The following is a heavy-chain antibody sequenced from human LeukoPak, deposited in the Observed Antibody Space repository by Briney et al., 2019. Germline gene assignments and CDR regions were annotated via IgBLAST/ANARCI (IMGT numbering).Heavy chain of an antibody. CDR2: ISSSGSTI. CDR3: ARGGNYDSSGYYSFYYYYYMDV. D-gene: IGHD3-22*01. Sequence: GGSLRFSCAASGFTFSSYSMNWVRQAPGKGLEWVSYISSSGSTIYYADSVKGRFTISRYNAKNSLYLQMNSLRAEDTAVYYCARGGNYDSSGYYSFYYYYYMDVWGKGTTVTVSS. J-gene: IGHJ6*03. CDR1: GFTFSSYS. V-gene: IGHV3-48*04.